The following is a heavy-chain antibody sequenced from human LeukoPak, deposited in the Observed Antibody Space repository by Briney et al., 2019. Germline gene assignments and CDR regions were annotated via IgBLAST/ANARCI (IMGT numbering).Heavy chain of an antibody. CDR2: IYHRGSA. J-gene: IGHJ4*02. CDR1: GGSISTYY. Sequence: SETLSLTCTVSGGSISTYYWTWIRQPPGKGLEWMGYIYHRGSANYNPSLKSRLSISVDTSKNQLSLTLSSVTAADAAVYYCASDISLGATNYWGQGTLVTVSS. CDR3: ASDISLGATNY. D-gene: IGHD1-26*01. V-gene: IGHV4-59*01.